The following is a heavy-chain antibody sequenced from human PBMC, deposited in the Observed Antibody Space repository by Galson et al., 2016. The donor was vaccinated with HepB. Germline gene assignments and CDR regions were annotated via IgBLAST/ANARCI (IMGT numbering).Heavy chain of an antibody. J-gene: IGHJ6*02. CDR1: GGSVTSTSNY. CDR2: IYYSGSA. Sequence: ETLSLTCTVSGGSVTSTSNYWGWIRQPPGKGLEWIGSIYYSGSATYNPSVKSRVTMSVETSKNQFSLKVTSVTAEDTAVYYCARDPGGSSGYGMDFWGQGTTVTVSS. CDR3: ARDPGGSSGYGMDF. V-gene: IGHV4-39*02. D-gene: IGHD6-13*01.